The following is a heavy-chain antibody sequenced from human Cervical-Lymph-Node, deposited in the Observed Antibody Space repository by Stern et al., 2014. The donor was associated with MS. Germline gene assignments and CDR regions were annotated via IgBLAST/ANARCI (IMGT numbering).Heavy chain of an antibody. CDR1: GFSFSTSG. Sequence: VQLVESGGGVVQPGRSLRLSCAASGFSFSTSGMHWVRQAPGKGLDWGAVISYDGSDKYYGDSVKGRFTISRDNSKNTVYLQMNSLRAEDTAVYYCANAAALSCRSPSCYKAFEYWGQGILVTVSS. V-gene: IGHV3-30*18. J-gene: IGHJ4*02. CDR2: ISYDGSDK. D-gene: IGHD2-2*02. CDR3: ANAAALSCRSPSCYKAFEY.